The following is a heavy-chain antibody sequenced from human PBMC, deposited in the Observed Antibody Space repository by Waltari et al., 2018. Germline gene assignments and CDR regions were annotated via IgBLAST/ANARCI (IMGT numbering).Heavy chain of an antibody. CDR1: GYSISSGYY. CDR2: IYQSGST. J-gene: IGHJ4*02. D-gene: IGHD6-13*01. V-gene: IGHV4-38-2*01. Sequence: QVQLQESGPGLVKPSETLSLTCAVSGYSISSGYYWGWIRQPPGKGLEWIGSIYQSGSTYYNPSLKSRVTISVDTSKNQCSRKLSSVTAADTAVYYCASIPGIAAAGDYWGQGTLVTVSS. CDR3: ASIPGIAAAGDY.